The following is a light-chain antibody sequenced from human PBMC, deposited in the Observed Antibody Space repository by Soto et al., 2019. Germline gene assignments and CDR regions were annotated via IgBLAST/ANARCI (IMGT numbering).Light chain of an antibody. J-gene: IGKJ2*01. Sequence: EIVLTQSPGTLSLSPGERATLSCIASQSVSYYLAWYQQKPGQAPRLLISDASTRATGIPARFSGSGSGTEFTLTISSLQSEDFALYYCHQYNSWHPGTFGQGTKVDIK. CDR3: HQYNSWHPGT. CDR1: QSVSYY. CDR2: DAS. V-gene: IGKV3-15*01.